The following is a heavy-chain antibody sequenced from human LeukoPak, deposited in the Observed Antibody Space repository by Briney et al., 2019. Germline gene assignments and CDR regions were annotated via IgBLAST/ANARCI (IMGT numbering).Heavy chain of an antibody. CDR3: ARGQVYSSSWGDYYYGMDV. CDR2: MNPNSGNT. V-gene: IGHV1-8*01. D-gene: IGHD6-13*01. Sequence: ASVKVSCKASGYTFTSYDINWVRQATGQGLEWMGWMNPNSGNTGYAQKFQGRVTMTRSTSISTAYMELSSLRSEDTAVYYCARGQVYSSSWGDYYYGMDVWGQGTTVTVSS. CDR1: GYTFTSYD. J-gene: IGHJ6*02.